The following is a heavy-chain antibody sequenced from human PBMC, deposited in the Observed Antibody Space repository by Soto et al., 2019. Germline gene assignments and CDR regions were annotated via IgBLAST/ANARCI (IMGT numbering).Heavy chain of an antibody. V-gene: IGHV4-4*07. CDR3: ARDQGVVVTADNWFDP. CDR1: GGSITDYS. D-gene: IGHD2-21*02. CDR2: IFSSGST. Sequence: QVQLQESGPGLVKPSETLSLTCTVSGGSITDYSWVWIRQPAGKGLEWSGRIFSSGSTNYNPSLKGRITMSLDTSKNQFSLKLNSATATDTAVYFWARDQGVVVTADNWFDPWGQGILVTVSS. J-gene: IGHJ5*02.